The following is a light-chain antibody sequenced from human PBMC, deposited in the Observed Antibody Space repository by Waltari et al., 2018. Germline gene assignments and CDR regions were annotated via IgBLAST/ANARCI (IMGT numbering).Light chain of an antibody. CDR3: QQYYCTRVT. CDR1: QSVLYSSNNKNY. V-gene: IGKV4-1*01. J-gene: IGKJ3*01. CDR2: WAS. Sequence: DIVMTQSPDSLAVSLGERATINSKSSQSVLYSSNNKNYLAWYQQKPGQPPKLLIYWASTRESGVPDRFSGSGSGTYFTLTISSLQAEDVAVYYCQQYYCTRVTFGPVTKVAIK.